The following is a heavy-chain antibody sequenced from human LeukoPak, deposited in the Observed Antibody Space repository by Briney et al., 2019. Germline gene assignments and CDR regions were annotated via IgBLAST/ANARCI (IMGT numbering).Heavy chain of an antibody. D-gene: IGHD1-1*01. J-gene: IGHJ4*02. Sequence: GRSLRLSCAASGFTFSSYWMHWVRQAPGKGLVWVSRINSDGTNTNYAGSVEGRFTISRDNTKNTLYLQMNSLRAEDTAVYYCVRDLSGGGNWFAGSFKYWGLGPLVTVSS. CDR2: INSDGTNT. CDR3: VRDLSGGGNWFAGSFKY. V-gene: IGHV3-74*01. CDR1: GFTFSSYW.